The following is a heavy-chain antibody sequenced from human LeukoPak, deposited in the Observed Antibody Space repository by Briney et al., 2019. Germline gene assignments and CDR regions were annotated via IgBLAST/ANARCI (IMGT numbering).Heavy chain of an antibody. CDR2: ISGSGGST. CDR1: GFTFSSYA. V-gene: IGHV3-23*01. CDR3: AKGSLVVVAATYFDY. J-gene: IGHJ4*02. Sequence: GGSLRLSCAASGFTFSSYAVSWVRQAPGKGLEWVSAISGSGGSTYYADSVKGRFTISRDNSKNTLYLQMNSLRAEDTAVYYCAKGSLVVVAATYFDYWGQGTLVTVSS. D-gene: IGHD2-15*01.